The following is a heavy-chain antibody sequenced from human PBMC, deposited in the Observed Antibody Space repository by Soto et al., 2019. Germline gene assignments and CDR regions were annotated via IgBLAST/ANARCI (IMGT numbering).Heavy chain of an antibody. CDR3: ARVMLLRFLEWLSDNHSYYYYYGMDV. D-gene: IGHD3-3*01. Sequence: GKGLEWVSSINSSSSYIYYADSVKGRFTISRDNAKNSLYLQMNSLRAEDTAVYYCARVMLLRFLEWLSDNHSYYYYYGMDVWGQGTTVTVSS. CDR2: INSSSSYI. J-gene: IGHJ6*02. V-gene: IGHV3-21*01.